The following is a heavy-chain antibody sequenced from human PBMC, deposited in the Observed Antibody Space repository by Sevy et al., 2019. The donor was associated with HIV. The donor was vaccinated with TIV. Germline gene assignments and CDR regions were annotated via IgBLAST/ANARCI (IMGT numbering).Heavy chain of an antibody. D-gene: IGHD3-22*01. CDR1: GFTFNFYW. J-gene: IGHJ3*02. V-gene: IGHV3-7*04. CDR3: ARGDYFDTSGHYTDAFDI. CDR2: IKPDGSEK. Sequence: GGSLGLSCAASGFTFNFYWMSWVRQAPGKGLEWVGNIKPDGSEKYYVDSVRGRFTISRDNAKNSLYLQMNSLRAGDTAVYYCARGDYFDTSGHYTDAFDIWGQGTKVTVSS.